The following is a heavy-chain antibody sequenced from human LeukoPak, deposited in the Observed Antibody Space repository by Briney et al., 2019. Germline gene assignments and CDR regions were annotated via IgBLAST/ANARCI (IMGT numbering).Heavy chain of an antibody. Sequence: GASVKVSCKASGYTFTGYYMHWVRQAPGQGLEWMGWINPNSGGTNYAQKFQGRVTMTRDTSISTAYMELSRLRSEDTAVYYCARGAGYGDYEDWFDPWGQGTLVTVSS. V-gene: IGHV1-2*02. CDR1: GYTFTGYY. CDR3: ARGAGYGDYEDWFDP. D-gene: IGHD4-17*01. J-gene: IGHJ5*02. CDR2: INPNSGGT.